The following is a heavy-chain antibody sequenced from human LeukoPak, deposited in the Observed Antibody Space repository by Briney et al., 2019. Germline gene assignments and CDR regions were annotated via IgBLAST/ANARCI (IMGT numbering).Heavy chain of an antibody. J-gene: IGHJ4*02. D-gene: IGHD7-27*01. CDR3: AKGDVSVTREFDY. CDR2: ISSTSGNK. Sequence: GGSLRLSCAASGFTFSSYDMHWVRQAPGKGLEWVSSISSTSGNKYYADSVKGRFTISRDNAKNSLYLQMNSLRAEDTAVYYCAKGDVSVTREFDYWGQGTLVTVSS. V-gene: IGHV3-21*01. CDR1: GFTFSSYD.